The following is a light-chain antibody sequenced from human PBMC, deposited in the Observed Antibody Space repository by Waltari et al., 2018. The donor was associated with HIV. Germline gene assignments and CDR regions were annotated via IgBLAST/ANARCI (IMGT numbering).Light chain of an antibody. CDR2: RNN. CDR1: SSRLGSNY. Sequence: QSVLTQPPSASGTPGQRVTTSCSGSSSRLGSNYVYWYQQLPGTAPKLLIYRNNQRPSGVPDRFSGSKSGTSASLAISGLRSEDEADYYCAAWDDSLSGYVFGTGTKVTVL. J-gene: IGLJ1*01. CDR3: AAWDDSLSGYV. V-gene: IGLV1-47*01.